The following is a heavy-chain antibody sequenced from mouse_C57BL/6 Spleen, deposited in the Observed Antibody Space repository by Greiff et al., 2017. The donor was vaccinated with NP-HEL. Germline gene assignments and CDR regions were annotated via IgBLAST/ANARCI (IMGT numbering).Heavy chain of an antibody. CDR1: GYTFTSYW. J-gene: IGHJ2*01. CDR2: IDPSDSYT. Sequence: QVQLQQPGAELVKPGASVKLSCKASGYTFTSYWMQWVKQRPGQGLEWIGEIDPSDSYTNYNQKFKGKATLTVDTSSSTAYMQLSSLTSEDSAVYYCAREGITTVVDYFDYWGQGTTLTVSS. D-gene: IGHD1-1*01. CDR3: AREGITTVVDYFDY. V-gene: IGHV1-50*01.